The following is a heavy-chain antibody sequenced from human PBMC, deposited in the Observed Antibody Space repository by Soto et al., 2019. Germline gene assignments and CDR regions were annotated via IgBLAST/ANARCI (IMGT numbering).Heavy chain of an antibody. J-gene: IGHJ6*02. D-gene: IGHD5-12*01. CDR2: INPSGGST. CDR3: ARDSGYDPDYYYYGMDV. CDR1: GYTFTSYY. V-gene: IGHV1-46*01. Sequence: ASVKVSCKASGYTFTSYYMHWVRQAPGQGLEWMGIINPSGGSTSYAQKFQGRVTMTRDTSTSTVYMELSSLRSEDTAVYYCARDSGYDPDYYYYGMDVWSQGTTVTVSS.